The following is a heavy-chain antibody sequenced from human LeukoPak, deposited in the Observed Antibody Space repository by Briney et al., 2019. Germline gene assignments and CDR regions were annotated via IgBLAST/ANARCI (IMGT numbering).Heavy chain of an antibody. Sequence: PSETLSLTCTVSGGAISYYYWNWIRQPPGKGLEWIGYIYYTGNTNYNPSLKSRVTISVDTSKNQFSLKLSSVTAADTAVYYCARVALYDMRANWFDPWGQGTLVTVSS. J-gene: IGHJ5*02. CDR3: ARVALYDMRANWFDP. CDR2: IYYTGNT. V-gene: IGHV4-59*01. CDR1: GGAISYYY. D-gene: IGHD3-22*01.